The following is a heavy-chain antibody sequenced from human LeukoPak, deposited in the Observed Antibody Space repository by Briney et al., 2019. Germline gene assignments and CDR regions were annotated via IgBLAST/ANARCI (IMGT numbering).Heavy chain of an antibody. V-gene: IGHV4-39*07. D-gene: IGHD3-22*01. Sequence: SETLSLTCTVSGGSISSSSYYWGWIRQPPGKGLEWIGSIYYSGSTYYNPSLKSRVTISVDTSKNQFSLELSSVTAADTAVYYCARDSYYYDSSGYHNWFDPWGQGTLVTVSS. CDR1: GGSISSSSYY. CDR2: IYYSGST. CDR3: ARDSYYYDSSGYHNWFDP. J-gene: IGHJ5*02.